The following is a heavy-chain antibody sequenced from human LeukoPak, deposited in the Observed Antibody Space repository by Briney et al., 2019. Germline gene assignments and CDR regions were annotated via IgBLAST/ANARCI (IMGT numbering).Heavy chain of an antibody. J-gene: IGHJ4*02. CDR3: AKILGLRWPNYFDY. D-gene: IGHD4-23*01. CDR1: GFTFSNAW. Sequence: GGSLRLSCAASGFTFSNAWMSWVRQAPGKGLEWVSAISGSGGSTYYADSVKGRFTISRDNSKNTLNLQMNSLRAEDTAVYYCAKILGLRWPNYFDYWGQGTLVTVSS. V-gene: IGHV3-23*01. CDR2: ISGSGGST.